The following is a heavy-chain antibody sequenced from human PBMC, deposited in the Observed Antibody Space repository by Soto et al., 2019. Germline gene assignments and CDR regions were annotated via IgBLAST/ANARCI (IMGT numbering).Heavy chain of an antibody. CDR3: ARPLFNQNYYYGMDI. J-gene: IGHJ6*02. CDR2: IYYSGST. V-gene: IGHV4-39*01. CDR1: GGSICSSSYY. Sequence: SETLSLTCTVSGGSICSSSYYWGWIRQPPGKGLEWIGSIYYSGSTYYNPSLKSRVTISVDTSKNQFSLKLSSVTAADTAVYYCARPLFNQNYYYGMDIWGQGTTVTLSS.